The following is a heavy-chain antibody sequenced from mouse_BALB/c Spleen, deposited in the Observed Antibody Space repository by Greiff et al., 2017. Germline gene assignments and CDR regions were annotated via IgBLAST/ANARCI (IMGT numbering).Heavy chain of an antibody. D-gene: IGHD2-2*01. V-gene: IGHV1S29*02. J-gene: IGHJ2*01. CDR2: IYPYNGGT. CDR1: GYTFTDYN. CDR3: ASRGYGYDGGDY. Sequence: EVQLQQSGPELVKPGASVKISCKASGYTFTDYNMPWVKQSHGKSLEWIGYIYPYNGGTGYNQKFKSKATLTVDNSSSTAYMELRSLTSEDSAVYYCASRGYGYDGGDYWGQGTTLTVSS.